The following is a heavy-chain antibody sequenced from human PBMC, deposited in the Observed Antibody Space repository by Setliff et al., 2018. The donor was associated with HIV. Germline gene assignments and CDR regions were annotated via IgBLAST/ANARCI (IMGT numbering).Heavy chain of an antibody. CDR1: GFTFTDYS. V-gene: IGHV3-21*01. D-gene: IGHD3-16*01. CDR3: ARDEATGGVDY. J-gene: IGHJ4*02. Sequence: GGSLRLSCAASGFTFTDYSMNWVRQAPGKGLEWVSSIDGRGGYIHYADSVKGRFTISRDNAQNSVNLQMNSLRDDDTAVYYCARDEATGGVDYWGQGTLVTVSP. CDR2: IDGRGGYI.